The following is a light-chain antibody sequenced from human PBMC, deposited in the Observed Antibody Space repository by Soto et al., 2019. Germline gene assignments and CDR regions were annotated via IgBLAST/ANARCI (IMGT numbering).Light chain of an antibody. Sequence: EFVLTQSPGTLSLSPGERATLSCRASQSVRSSYLAWYQQKPGQAPRLLIYGASSRATGIPDRFSGSGSGTDFTLTISRLEPEDFAVYYCQQYGSSPWTFGQGTKVEIK. J-gene: IGKJ1*01. V-gene: IGKV3-20*01. CDR1: QSVRSSY. CDR2: GAS. CDR3: QQYGSSPWT.